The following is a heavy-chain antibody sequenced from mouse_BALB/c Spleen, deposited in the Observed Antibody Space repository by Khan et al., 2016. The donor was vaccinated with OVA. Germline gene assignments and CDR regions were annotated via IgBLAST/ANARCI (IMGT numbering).Heavy chain of an antibody. CDR2: INTYTGEA. CDR1: GYTLTNYG. CDR3: SSSNGNYWFAY. J-gene: IGHJ3*01. Sequence: QIQLVQSGPELKKPGETVKISCKASGYTLTNYGMNWVKQAPGKGLKWMGWINTYTGEATYADDFQGRFAFSLETSASTAYLQINNLKNEDTATDFCSSSNGNYWFAYWGQGTLVTVSA. V-gene: IGHV9-3-1*01. D-gene: IGHD2-1*01.